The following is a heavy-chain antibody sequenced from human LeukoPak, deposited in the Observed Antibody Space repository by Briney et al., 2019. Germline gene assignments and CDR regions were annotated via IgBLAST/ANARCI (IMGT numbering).Heavy chain of an antibody. J-gene: IGHJ4*02. CDR3: ARGPNYGNFDY. D-gene: IGHD4/OR15-4a*01. Sequence: GESLKISCKGFGYLFTTYWIGWVRQLPGKGLEWMGFIYPGDSDTRYSPSLQGQVTISADKSVTTAYLQWSSLKASDTAMYCCARGPNYGNFDYWGRGTLVTVSS. V-gene: IGHV5-51*01. CDR2: IYPGDSDT. CDR1: GYLFTTYW.